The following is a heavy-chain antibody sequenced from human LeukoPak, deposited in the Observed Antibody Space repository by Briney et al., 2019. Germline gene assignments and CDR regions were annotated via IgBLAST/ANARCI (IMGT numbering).Heavy chain of an antibody. CDR2: ISSSSSYV. CDR1: GFTFSSYT. J-gene: IGHJ4*02. CDR3: ARVSGPIVVAPAAELDY. V-gene: IGHV3-21*01. D-gene: IGHD2-2*01. Sequence: GGSLRLSCAASGFTFSSYTMNWVRQAPGKGLEWVSSISSSSSYVYYADSMKGRFTISRDNAKNSLYLQMNSLRAEDTAVYYCARVSGPIVVAPAAELDYWGQGTLVTVSS.